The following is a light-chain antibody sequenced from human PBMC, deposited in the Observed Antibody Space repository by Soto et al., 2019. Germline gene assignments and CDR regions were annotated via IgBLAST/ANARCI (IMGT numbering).Light chain of an antibody. Sequence: ETVLTQSPDTLSLSPGERATLSCRASQSLSSSYLAWYQQKPGQAPRLLIYGASTRATGISDRFSGSGSGTDFTLTISRLEPEDAAMYYCQQFDNSMPFGGGTTVEIK. CDR1: QSLSSSY. J-gene: IGKJ4*01. V-gene: IGKV3-20*01. CDR3: QQFDNSMP. CDR2: GAS.